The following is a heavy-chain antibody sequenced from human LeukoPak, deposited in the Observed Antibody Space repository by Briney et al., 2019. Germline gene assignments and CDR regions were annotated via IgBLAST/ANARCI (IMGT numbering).Heavy chain of an antibody. CDR2: IDYRGST. D-gene: IGHD3-22*01. CDR3: ARDTSVSSGYSDY. J-gene: IGHJ4*02. V-gene: IGHV4-39*07. Sequence: SETLSLTCTVSGGSISSSTYYWGWIRQPPVKGLEWIGSIDYRGSTYYSPSLKSRVSISVDRSKNQFSLKLTSVTAADTAVYYCARDTSVSSGYSDYWGQGTLVTVSS. CDR1: GGSISSSTYY.